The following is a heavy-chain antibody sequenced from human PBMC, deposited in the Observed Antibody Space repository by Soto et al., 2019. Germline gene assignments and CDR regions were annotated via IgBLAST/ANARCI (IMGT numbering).Heavy chain of an antibody. J-gene: IGHJ6*02. D-gene: IGHD2-21*01. CDR3: AREEAGNAVLFHYYYGIDV. CDR1: GYTFTSYY. V-gene: IGHV1-46*01. Sequence: ASVKVSCKASGYTFTSYYMHWVRQAPGQGLEWMGIINPSGGSTSYAQKFQCRVTMTRDTSTSTVYMELSSLRSEDTAVYYCAREEAGNAVLFHYYYGIDVWGQGTTVTVSS. CDR2: INPSGGST.